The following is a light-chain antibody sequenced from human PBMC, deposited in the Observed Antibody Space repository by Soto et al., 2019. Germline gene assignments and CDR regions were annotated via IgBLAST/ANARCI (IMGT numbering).Light chain of an antibody. Sequence: TQSLSSLSASVVDRFTITCLASQGIANDLAWYQQKPGQAPRLFIYDASNRATGIPARFSGSGSGADFTLTISSLEPEDFAVYYCQQRSEWPITFGQGTRLEIK. J-gene: IGKJ5*01. V-gene: IGKV3-11*01. CDR1: QGIAND. CDR3: QQRSEWPIT. CDR2: DAS.